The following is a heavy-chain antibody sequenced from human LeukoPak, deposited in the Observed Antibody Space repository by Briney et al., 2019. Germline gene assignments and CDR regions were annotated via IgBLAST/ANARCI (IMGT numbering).Heavy chain of an antibody. V-gene: IGHV5-51*01. CDR2: IFPGDSDT. J-gene: IGHJ4*02. Sequence: GESLKISCKGSGYNFPNYWIAWVRQMPGKGLEWMGIIFPGDSDTRYSPSFQGQVTISADKSISTAYLQWSSLKASDTARYYCARPYSSSWLGLDYWGQGTLVTVSS. D-gene: IGHD6-13*01. CDR3: ARPYSSSWLGLDY. CDR1: GYNFPNYW.